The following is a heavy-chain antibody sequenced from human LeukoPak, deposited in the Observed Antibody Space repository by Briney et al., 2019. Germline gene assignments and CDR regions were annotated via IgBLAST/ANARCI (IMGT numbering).Heavy chain of an antibody. V-gene: IGHV1-8*01. CDR1: GYTFTSYD. CDR3: ARALGDCSSTSCYYNWFDP. D-gene: IGHD2-2*01. CDR2: MNPNSGNT. Sequence: GAPVKVSCKASGYTFTSYDINWVRQATGQGLEWMGWMNPNSGNTGYAQKFQGRVTMTRNTSISTAYMELSSLRSEDTAVYYCARALGDCSSTSCYYNWFDPWGQGTLVTVSS. J-gene: IGHJ5*02.